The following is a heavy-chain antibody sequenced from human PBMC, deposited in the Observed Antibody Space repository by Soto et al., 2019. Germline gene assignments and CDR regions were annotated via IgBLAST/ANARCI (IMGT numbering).Heavy chain of an antibody. CDR1: GFTFSSYA. Sequence: EVQLLESGGGFVQSGGSLRLSCAASGFTFSSYAMSWVRQAPGKGLEWVSAISGSGGSTYYADSVKGRFTISRDNSKNTLYLQMNSLRAEDTAVYYCAKDSGYYGSGSSLDIWGQGTMVTVSS. V-gene: IGHV3-23*01. CDR3: AKDSGYYGSGSSLDI. CDR2: ISGSGGST. D-gene: IGHD3-10*01. J-gene: IGHJ3*02.